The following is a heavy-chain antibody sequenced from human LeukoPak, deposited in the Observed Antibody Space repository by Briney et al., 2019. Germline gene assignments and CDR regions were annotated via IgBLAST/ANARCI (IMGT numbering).Heavy chain of an antibody. CDR1: GESVSSNGAA. V-gene: IGHV6-1*01. Sequence: SQTLSLTCAISGESVSSNGAAWNWTRQSPSRGLEWLRRTYYRSKWYNAYSVSVKSRITINPDTSKNQFSLQLNSVTPEGSAVYYCVRGNMHFDYWGQGTLVTVSS. CDR3: VRGNMHFDY. J-gene: IGHJ4*02. CDR2: TYYRSKWYN. D-gene: IGHD2-2*01.